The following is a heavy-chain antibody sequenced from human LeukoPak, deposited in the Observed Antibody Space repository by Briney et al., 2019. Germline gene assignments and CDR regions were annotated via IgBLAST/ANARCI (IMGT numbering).Heavy chain of an antibody. CDR1: GYTFIEYY. Sequence: ASVKVSCKASGYTFIEYYMNWVRQAPGQGLEWMGWINTNTGETNYAQKFQGRVTMTRDTSISTVYMELTSLTFDDTAVYYCARWGGVQFDPWGQGTLVTVSS. D-gene: IGHD2-8*01. CDR3: ARWGGVQFDP. V-gene: IGHV1-2*02. CDR2: INTNTGET. J-gene: IGHJ5*02.